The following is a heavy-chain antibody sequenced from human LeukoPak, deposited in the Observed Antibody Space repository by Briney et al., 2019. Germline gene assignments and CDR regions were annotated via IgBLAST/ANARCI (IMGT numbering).Heavy chain of an antibody. D-gene: IGHD6-13*01. CDR3: ARVRIIAAAFRWFDN. V-gene: IGHV5-51*01. Sequence: GESLKISCKASGYSLTSYWIGWVRQMPGKGLEWMGSINPGDSETRYGPSFQGQVTISVDKSTSTAYVQWGSLKASDTAIYYCARVRIIAAAFRWFDNWGQGTLVTVSS. CDR2: INPGDSET. CDR1: GYSLTSYW. J-gene: IGHJ5*02.